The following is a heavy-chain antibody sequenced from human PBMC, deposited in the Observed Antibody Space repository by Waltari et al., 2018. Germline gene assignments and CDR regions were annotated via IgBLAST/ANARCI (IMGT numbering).Heavy chain of an antibody. Sequence: EVHLLESGGGLVQPGGSLRLSCAASGFTFSIYAMTWVRRAPGKGLEWVSTNRDGSGTPDYADSVKGRFTSSRDNSKNILYLQMNSLRADDSAVYYCAKAGSGVFFDSWGQGTLVTVSS. D-gene: IGHD3-10*01. V-gene: IGHV3-23*01. CDR1: GFTFSIYA. CDR3: AKAGSGVFFDS. J-gene: IGHJ4*02. CDR2: NRDGSGTP.